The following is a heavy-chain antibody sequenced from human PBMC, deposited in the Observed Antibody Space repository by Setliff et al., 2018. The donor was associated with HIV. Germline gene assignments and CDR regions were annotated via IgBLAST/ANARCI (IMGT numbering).Heavy chain of an antibody. Sequence: SETLSLTCTVSGGSMSSYYWSWIRQPPGKGLEWIGYIYYSGSTNYNPSLESRVTISIVTSKNQFSLKLSSVTAADTAVYYCARRGGRASPLVPWGQGTLVTVS. CDR3: ARRGGRASPLVP. CDR1: GGSMSSYY. V-gene: IGHV4-59*08. D-gene: IGHD3-16*01. CDR2: IYYSGST. J-gene: IGHJ4*02.